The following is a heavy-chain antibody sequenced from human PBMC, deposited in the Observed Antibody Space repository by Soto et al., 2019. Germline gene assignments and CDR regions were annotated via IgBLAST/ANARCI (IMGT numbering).Heavy chain of an antibody. Sequence: GGSLKIPCHGPGYSFTSDWIGWVRRMRGKGREWMGIIYPGDSDTRYSPSFQGQVTISDDKSISTAYLQWSSLKASDTAMYYCARRGSELVGYYGMDVWGQGTTVTVSS. CDR1: GYSFTSDW. V-gene: IGHV5-51*01. CDR2: IYPGDSDT. D-gene: IGHD6-6*01. CDR3: ARRGSELVGYYGMDV. J-gene: IGHJ6*02.